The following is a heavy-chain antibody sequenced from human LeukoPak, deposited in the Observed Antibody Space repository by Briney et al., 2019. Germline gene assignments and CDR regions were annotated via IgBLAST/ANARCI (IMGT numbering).Heavy chain of an antibody. CDR2: INHSGDT. J-gene: IGHJ4*02. Sequence: PWETLSLTCAVSGVSFNNYYWSWVRQTPGKGLEWIGEINHSGDTNDSPSLKSRVTLSIDTSRKQFSLNLRSVTVADTGIYYCTRMTTGHDYWGQGTLVTVSS. V-gene: IGHV4-34*01. CDR3: TRMTTGHDY. D-gene: IGHD4-17*01. CDR1: GVSFNNYY.